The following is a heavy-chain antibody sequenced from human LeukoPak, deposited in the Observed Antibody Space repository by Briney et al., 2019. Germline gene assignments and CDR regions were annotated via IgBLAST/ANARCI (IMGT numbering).Heavy chain of an antibody. J-gene: IGHJ4*02. D-gene: IGHD3-10*01. CDR2: INPSGDNT. CDR1: GYTFTNNF. CDR3: ARGSGTTSSGAFDY. V-gene: IGHV1-46*01. Sequence: ASVKVSCKASGYTFTNNFMHWVRQAPGQGLEWMGIINPSGDNTWYAQKFQGRVTMTRDMATSTDYMEVSSLRSEDTAVYYCARGSGTTSSGAFDYWGQGTLVTVSS.